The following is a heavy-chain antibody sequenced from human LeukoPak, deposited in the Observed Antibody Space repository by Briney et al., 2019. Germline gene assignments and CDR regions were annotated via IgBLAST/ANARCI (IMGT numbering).Heavy chain of an antibody. CDR1: GYTFTSYD. D-gene: IGHD6-19*01. J-gene: IGHJ5*02. Sequence: GASVKVSCKASGYTFTSYDINWVRQATGQGLEWMGWMNPNSGNTGYSQKFQGRVTMTRNTSISTAYMELSSLRSEDTAVYYCARGSGWYNWFDPWGQGTLVTVSS. CDR2: MNPNSGNT. CDR3: ARGSGWYNWFDP. V-gene: IGHV1-8*01.